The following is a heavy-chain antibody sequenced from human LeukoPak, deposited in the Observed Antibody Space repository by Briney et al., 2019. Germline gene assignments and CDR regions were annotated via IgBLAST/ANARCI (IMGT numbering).Heavy chain of an antibody. CDR2: ISAYNGNT. CDR3: AWGPYDFWSGYYGP. Sequence: ASVKVSCKASGYTFTSYAISWVRQAPGQGLEWMGWISAYNGNTNYAQKLQGRVTMTTDTSTSTAYMELRSLRSDDTAVYYCAWGPYDFWSGYYGPWGQGTLVTVSS. D-gene: IGHD3-3*01. J-gene: IGHJ5*02. V-gene: IGHV1-18*01. CDR1: GYTFTSYA.